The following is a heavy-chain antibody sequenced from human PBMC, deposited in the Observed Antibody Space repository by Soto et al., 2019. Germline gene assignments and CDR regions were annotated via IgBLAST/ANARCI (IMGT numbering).Heavy chain of an antibody. CDR3: ARHDYGYYYYGMDV. V-gene: IGHV5-10-1*01. J-gene: IGHJ6*02. Sequence: GESLKISWKGSGYSFTIYWISWVRQMPGKGLEWVGRIDPSDSYTNYSPSFQGHVTISADKSISTAYLQWSSLKASDTAMYYCARHDYGYYYYGMDVWGQGTTVTVSS. CDR2: IDPSDSYT. D-gene: IGHD4-17*01. CDR1: GYSFTIYW.